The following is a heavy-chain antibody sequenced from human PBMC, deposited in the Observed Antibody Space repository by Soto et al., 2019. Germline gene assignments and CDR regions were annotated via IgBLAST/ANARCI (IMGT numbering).Heavy chain of an antibody. V-gene: IGHV1-2*04. Sequence: ASVKVSCKASGYTFTGYYMHWVRQAPGLGLEWMGWINPNSGGTNYAQKFQGWVTMTRDTSISTAYMELSRLRSDDTAVYYCARDYYYGMDVWGQGTTVTVSS. CDR3: ARDYYYGMDV. CDR2: INPNSGGT. J-gene: IGHJ6*02. CDR1: GYTFTGYY.